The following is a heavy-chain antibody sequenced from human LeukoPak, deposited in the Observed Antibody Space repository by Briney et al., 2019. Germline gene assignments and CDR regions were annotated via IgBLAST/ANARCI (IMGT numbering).Heavy chain of an antibody. CDR3: VRTPPNWGFDY. V-gene: IGHV1-46*01. CDR1: GYTFTSYY. Sequence: ASVKVSCKASGYTFTSYYMHWVRQAPGQGLEWMGIINPSGGSTSYAQKFQGRVTMTRDTSTSTVYMELSSLRSEDAAIYYCVRTPPNWGFDYWGQGTLVTVSS. D-gene: IGHD7-27*01. CDR2: INPSGGST. J-gene: IGHJ4*02.